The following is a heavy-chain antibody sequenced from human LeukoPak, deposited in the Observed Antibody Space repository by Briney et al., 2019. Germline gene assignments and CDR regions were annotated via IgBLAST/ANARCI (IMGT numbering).Heavy chain of an antibody. D-gene: IGHD3-10*01. CDR3: AKVPASYYYGSGSKPDY. V-gene: IGHV3-30*18. CDR1: GFTFSSYG. Sequence: PGRSLRLSCAASGFTFSSYGMHWVRQAPGRGREWVAVISYDGSNRYYAYSVKGRFTIPRANSKNTLYLKTNSLRAEDTAVYYCAKVPASYYYGSGSKPDYWGQGTLVTVSS. CDR2: ISYDGSNR. J-gene: IGHJ4*02.